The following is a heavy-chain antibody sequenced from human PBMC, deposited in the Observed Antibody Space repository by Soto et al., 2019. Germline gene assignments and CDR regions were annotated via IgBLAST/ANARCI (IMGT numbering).Heavy chain of an antibody. J-gene: IGHJ6*03. CDR1: GFTFSSYS. V-gene: IGHV3-48*01. CDR3: ARGGAYCSSTSCYSADYYYYMDV. Sequence: EVQLVESGGGLVQPGGSLRLSCAASGFTFSSYSMNWVRQAPGKGLEWVSYISSSSSTIYYADSVKGRFTISRDNAKNSLYLQMNRLRAEDTAVYYCARGGAYCSSTSCYSADYYYYMDVWGKGSTVTVSS. D-gene: IGHD2-2*02. CDR2: ISSSSSTI.